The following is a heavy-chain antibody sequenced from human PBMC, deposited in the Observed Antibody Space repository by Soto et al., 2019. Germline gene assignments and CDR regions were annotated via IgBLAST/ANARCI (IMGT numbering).Heavy chain of an antibody. Sequence: GASVKVSCKTSGYTFTGYFIHWVRQAPGQGLEWMAYINPNSGATKYAQKFQGRVTLTRDTSINTAYMEMSMLTSNDTVVYYCARGGGTVLAPLPWGQGTLVTVSS. CDR2: INPNSGAT. V-gene: IGHV1-2*02. D-gene: IGHD3-10*01. CDR3: ARGGGTVLAPLP. J-gene: IGHJ5*02. CDR1: GYTFTGYF.